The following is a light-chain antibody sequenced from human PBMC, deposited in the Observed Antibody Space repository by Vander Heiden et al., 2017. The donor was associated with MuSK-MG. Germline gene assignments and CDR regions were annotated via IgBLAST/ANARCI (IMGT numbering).Light chain of an antibody. CDR2: DAS. J-gene: IGKJ1*01. CDR3: QQDNSYSGT. CDR1: QSISSW. Sequence: QMTHLPSTLSASVGDRVTITCRASQSISSWLAWYQQKPGKAPKLLIYDASSLESGVPSRFSGSGSGTEFTLTISSLQPDDFATYYCQQDNSYSGTFGQGTKVEIK. V-gene: IGKV1-5*01.